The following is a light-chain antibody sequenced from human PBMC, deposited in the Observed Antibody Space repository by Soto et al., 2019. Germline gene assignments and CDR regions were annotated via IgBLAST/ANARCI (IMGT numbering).Light chain of an antibody. CDR1: SSNVGVHT. CDR2: NNH. CDR3: ATGDVSLSAWV. V-gene: IGLV1-44*01. Sequence: QSVLTQPPSASGTPGQRVTISCSGSSSNVGVHTVCWFKHLPGTAPKLLIYNNHQRPSGVPDRFSGSQAGTSASLAISGLQSDDEAYYYWATGDVSLSAWVFGGGTKLTVL. J-gene: IGLJ3*02.